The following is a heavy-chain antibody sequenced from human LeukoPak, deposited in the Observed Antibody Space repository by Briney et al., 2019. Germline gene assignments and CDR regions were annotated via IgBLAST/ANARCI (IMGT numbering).Heavy chain of an antibody. CDR3: AKRAITFGGVMTFYYFDY. V-gene: IGHV3-33*06. D-gene: IGHD3-16*01. J-gene: IGHJ4*02. CDR2: IWYDGSNK. CDR1: GFTFSSYG. Sequence: GGSLRLSCAASGFTFSSYGMHWVRQAPGKGLEWVAVIWYDGSNKYYADSVKGRFTISRDNSKNTLYLQMNSLRAEDTAVYYCAKRAITFGGVMTFYYFDYWGQGTLVTVSS.